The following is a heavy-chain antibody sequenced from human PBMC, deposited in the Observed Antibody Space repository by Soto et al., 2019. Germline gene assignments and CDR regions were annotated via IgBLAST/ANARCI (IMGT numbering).Heavy chain of an antibody. CDR1: GGTHSSYA. Sequence: QVQLVQSGAEVKKPGSSVKVSCKATGGTHSSYAITWVRQAPGQGLEWMGGIIPIFGTRDYAQKFQGRVTITADPSTSTAYLELSGLTSDDTAVYYCARDGSDYSTSGHYDPWGQGTLVTVSS. D-gene: IGHD3-22*01. CDR3: ARDGSDYSTSGHYDP. J-gene: IGHJ5*02. CDR2: IIPIFGTR. V-gene: IGHV1-69*01.